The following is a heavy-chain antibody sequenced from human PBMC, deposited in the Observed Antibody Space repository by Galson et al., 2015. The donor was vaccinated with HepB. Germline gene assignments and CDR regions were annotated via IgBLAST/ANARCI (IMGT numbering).Heavy chain of an antibody. CDR2: ISYDGKNE. D-gene: IGHD2-2*01. Sequence: SLRLSCAASGFAFSSYGMHWVRQAPGKGLEWVAVISYDGKNEYYADSVKGRFTISRDNSKNTLFLQMNSLRVEDRAVYYCARGDCSGTSCLNGFEYWGQGTLVTVSS. V-gene: IGHV3-30*03. CDR3: ARGDCSGTSCLNGFEY. J-gene: IGHJ4*02. CDR1: GFAFSSYG.